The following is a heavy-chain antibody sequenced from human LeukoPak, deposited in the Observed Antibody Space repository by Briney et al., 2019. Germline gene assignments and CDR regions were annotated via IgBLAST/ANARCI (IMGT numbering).Heavy chain of an antibody. CDR3: ARLRLVFGVVIIQTLFDY. CDR1: GGSISSSSYY. Sequence: SETLPLTCTVSGGSISSSSYYWGWIRQPPGKGLEWIGSIYYGGSTYYNPSLKSRVTISVDTSKNQFSLKLSSVTAADTAVYYCARLRLVFGVVIIQTLFDYWGQGTLVTVSS. J-gene: IGHJ4*02. CDR2: IYYGGST. D-gene: IGHD3-3*01. V-gene: IGHV4-39*01.